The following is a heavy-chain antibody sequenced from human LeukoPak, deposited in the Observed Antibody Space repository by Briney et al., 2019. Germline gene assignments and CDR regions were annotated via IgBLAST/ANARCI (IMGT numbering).Heavy chain of an antibody. D-gene: IGHD2-15*01. J-gene: IGHJ6*02. CDR3: ARDLGLGYSPLYYYYYYGMDV. Sequence: ASVKVSCKASGGTFSSYAISWVRQAPGQGLEWMGGIIPIFGTANYAQKFQGRVTITADESTSTAYMELSSLRSEDTAVYYCARDLGLGYSPLYYYYYYGMDVWGQGTTVTVSS. V-gene: IGHV1-69*13. CDR1: GGTFSSYA. CDR2: IIPIFGTA.